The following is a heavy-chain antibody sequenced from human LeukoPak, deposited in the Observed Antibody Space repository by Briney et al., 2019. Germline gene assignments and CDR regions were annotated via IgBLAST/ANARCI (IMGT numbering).Heavy chain of an antibody. CDR1: GGSISSSSYY. D-gene: IGHD2-15*01. Sequence: ASETLSLTCTVSGGSISSSSYYWGWIRQPPGKGLEWIGSIYYSGSTYYNPSLKSRVTISVDRSKNQFSLKLSSVAAADTAVYYCARAADCSGGSCYFWFDPWGQGTLVTVSS. J-gene: IGHJ5*02. CDR2: IYYSGST. CDR3: ARAADCSGGSCYFWFDP. V-gene: IGHV4-39*07.